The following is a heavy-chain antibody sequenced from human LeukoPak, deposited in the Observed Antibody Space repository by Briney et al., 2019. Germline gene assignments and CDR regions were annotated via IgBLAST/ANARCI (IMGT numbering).Heavy chain of an antibody. CDR1: GFTFSSYA. D-gene: IGHD6-13*01. Sequence: GGSLRLSCAASGFTFSSYAMSWVRQAPGKGLEWVSAISGSGGSTYYADSVKGRFTISRDNAKNSLYLQMNSLRAEDTAVYYCARDHISSSWYFDAFDIWGQGTMVTVSS. J-gene: IGHJ3*02. CDR3: ARDHISSSWYFDAFDI. CDR2: ISGSGGST. V-gene: IGHV3-23*01.